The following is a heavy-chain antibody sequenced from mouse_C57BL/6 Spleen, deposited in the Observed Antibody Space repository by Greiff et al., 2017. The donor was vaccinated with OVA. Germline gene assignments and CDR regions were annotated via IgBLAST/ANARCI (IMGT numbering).Heavy chain of an antibody. Sequence: QVQLQQPGAELVRPGSSVKLSCKASGYTFTSYWMDWVKQRPGQGLEWIGNIYPSDSETHYNQKFKDKATLTVDNSSSTAYMRLSSLTSEDSAVYYCARGNYGSSYGYFDVWGTGTTVTVSS. D-gene: IGHD1-1*01. J-gene: IGHJ1*03. CDR1: GYTFTSYW. CDR2: IYPSDSET. CDR3: ARGNYGSSYGYFDV. V-gene: IGHV1-61*01.